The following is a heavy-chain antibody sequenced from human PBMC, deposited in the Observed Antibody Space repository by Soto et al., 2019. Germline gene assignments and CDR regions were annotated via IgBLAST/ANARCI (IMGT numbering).Heavy chain of an antibody. V-gene: IGHV3-23*01. Sequence: GGYLRLSWIASGFAVSAYTLSCCRQAPGKGLEWVSTFGGNDGGTFYADSVKGRFTMSRDNSKNTLHLQINILSPEDTSIYYCAKLSAVPAAILNWFDPWGQGTLVTVS. CDR3: AKLSAVPAAILNWFDP. J-gene: IGHJ5*02. CDR1: GFAVSAYT. D-gene: IGHD2-2*01. CDR2: FGGNDGGT.